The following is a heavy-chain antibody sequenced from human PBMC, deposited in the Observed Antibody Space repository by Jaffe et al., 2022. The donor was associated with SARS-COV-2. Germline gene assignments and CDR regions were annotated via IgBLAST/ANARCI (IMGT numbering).Heavy chain of an antibody. Sequence: EVQLVQSGAEVKKPGESLRISCKGSGYTFTNDWINWVRQMPGKGLEWMGRINPSDSYINYSPSFQGHVTISADKSISAAYLQWSSLKASDSAMYYCARQRLGVGDITLYYGMDVWGQGTTVTVSS. CDR3: ARQRLGVGDITLYYGMDV. J-gene: IGHJ6*02. V-gene: IGHV5-10-1*03. CDR2: INPSDSYI. CDR1: GYTFTNDW. D-gene: IGHD1-26*01.